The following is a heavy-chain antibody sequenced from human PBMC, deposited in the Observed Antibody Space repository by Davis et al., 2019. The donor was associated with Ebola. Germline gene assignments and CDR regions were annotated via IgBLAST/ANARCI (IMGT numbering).Heavy chain of an antibody. D-gene: IGHD4-23*01. CDR3: AKDKATVGFY. Sequence: GESLKISCAASGFTFSNYRMNWVRQAPGKGLEWVSSISRSSSSTYYADSVKGRFTISRDNSKNTLYLQMNSLRAEDTAVYYCAKDKATVGFYWGQGTLVTVSS. V-gene: IGHV3-21*04. CDR2: ISRSSSST. CDR1: GFTFSNYR. J-gene: IGHJ4*02.